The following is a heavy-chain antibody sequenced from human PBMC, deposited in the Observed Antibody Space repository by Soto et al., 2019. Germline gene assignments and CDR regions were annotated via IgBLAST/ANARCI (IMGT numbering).Heavy chain of an antibody. CDR3: ARHKLSGDYSDY. CDR1: GGAISGRGYY. CDR2: IFYIGTT. V-gene: IGHV4-39*01. J-gene: IGHJ4*02. D-gene: IGHD1-1*01. Sequence: SETLSLTCTVSGGAISGRGYYWGWIRQPPGKGLEWIGNIFYIGTTYYSPSLQSRVTISVDTSKNQFSLKLSSVTAADTAVYYCARHKLSGDYSDYCGQGTLLTVSS.